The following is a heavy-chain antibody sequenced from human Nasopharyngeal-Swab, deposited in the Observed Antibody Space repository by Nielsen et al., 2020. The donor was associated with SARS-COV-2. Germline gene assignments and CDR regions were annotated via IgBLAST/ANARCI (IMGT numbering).Heavy chain of an antibody. CDR1: GFNFSAYG. J-gene: IGHJ3*02. Sequence: GESLKISCAASGFNFSAYGMNWVRQAPGKGPECISFIRGSGRSIFYADSVKGRFPISRDNAKNSLFLPLDGLRDEESATYFCARVFRVGTTRDAFDIWGQGTKVIVSA. CDR2: IRGSGRSI. V-gene: IGHV3-48*02. CDR3: ARVFRVGTTRDAFDI. D-gene: IGHD1-26*01.